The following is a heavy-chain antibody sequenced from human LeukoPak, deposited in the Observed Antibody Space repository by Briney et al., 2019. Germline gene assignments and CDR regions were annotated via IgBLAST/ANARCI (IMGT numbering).Heavy chain of an antibody. CDR3: ATETIGRHYDY. Sequence: PGGSLRLSCAASALTFSSCGFNWVRHDPGEGLEWVSSIGPTGTDRYYADSVRGRLTISRDNAKNSMDLQMDSLRDEDTAVYYCATETIGRHYDYWGEGTLLTVSS. V-gene: IGHV3-21*01. J-gene: IGHJ4*02. D-gene: IGHD1-14*01. CDR2: IGPTGTDR. CDR1: ALTFSSCG.